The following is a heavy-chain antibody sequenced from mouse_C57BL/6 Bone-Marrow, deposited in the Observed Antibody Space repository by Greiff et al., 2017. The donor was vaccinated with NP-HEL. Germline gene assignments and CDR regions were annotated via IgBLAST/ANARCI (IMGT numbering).Heavy chain of an antibody. CDR2: IDPSDSHT. CDR3: ARGHYYGSSWVY. D-gene: IGHD1-1*01. CDR1: GYTFTSYW. J-gene: IGHJ2*01. Sequence: QVQLQQPGAELVMPGASVKLSCKASGYTFTSYWMHWVKQRPGQGLEWIGEIDPSDSHTNYNQKFKGKSTLTVDKSSSTAYMQLSSLTSEDSAVYYCARGHYYGSSWVYWGQGTTLTVSS. V-gene: IGHV1-69*01.